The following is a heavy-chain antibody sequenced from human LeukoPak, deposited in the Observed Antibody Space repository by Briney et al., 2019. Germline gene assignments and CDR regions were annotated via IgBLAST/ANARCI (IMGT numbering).Heavy chain of an antibody. V-gene: IGHV3-23*01. CDR3: ARDLGGIAAAVLAY. D-gene: IGHD6-13*01. J-gene: IGHJ4*02. CDR1: GFTFSSYA. Sequence: GGSLRLSCAASGFTFSSYAMSWVRQAPGKGLEWVSAISGSGGATYYADSVKGRFTISRDNSKNSLYLQMNSLRAEDTAVYYCARDLGGIAAAVLAYWGQGTLVTVSS. CDR2: ISGSGGAT.